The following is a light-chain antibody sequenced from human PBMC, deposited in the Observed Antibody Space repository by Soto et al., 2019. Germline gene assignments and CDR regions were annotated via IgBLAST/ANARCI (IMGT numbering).Light chain of an antibody. CDR1: PSDVGGYNH. CDR2: AVS. V-gene: IGLV2-14*01. CDR3: CSYTSLSTVV. Sequence: QSVLTQPASVSGSPGQSITISCTGTPSDVGGYNHVSWYQHSPGKAPKLKHFAVSGRPSGVSHHFSGSKSGNTASLTISGLQAEDEADYYCCSYTSLSTVVFGGGTKVTVL. J-gene: IGLJ2*01.